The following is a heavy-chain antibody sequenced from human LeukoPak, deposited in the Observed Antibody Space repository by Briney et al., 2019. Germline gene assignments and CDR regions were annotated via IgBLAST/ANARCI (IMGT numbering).Heavy chain of an antibody. Sequence: SETLSLTCAVYGGSFSGYYWSWIRQPPGKGLEWIGEINHSGSTNYNPSLKSRVTISVDTSKNQFSLKLSSVTAADTAVYYCARGLSGGSGRSEYFQHWGQGTVDSVSS. CDR3: ARGLSGGSGRSEYFQH. CDR2: INHSGST. J-gene: IGHJ1*01. V-gene: IGHV4-34*01. CDR1: GGSFSGYY. D-gene: IGHD6-19*01.